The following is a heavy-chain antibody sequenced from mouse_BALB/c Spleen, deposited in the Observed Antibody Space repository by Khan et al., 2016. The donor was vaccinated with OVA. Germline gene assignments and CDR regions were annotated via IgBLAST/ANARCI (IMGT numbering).Heavy chain of an antibody. D-gene: IGHD1-1*01. CDR2: TNPTNGRT. J-gene: IGHJ2*01. V-gene: IGHV1S81*02. CDR3: ARIKKVVATYFDY. CDR1: GYTFTSYW. Sequence: LQQSGAELVKAGASVKMSCKASGYTFTSYWMHWVKQRLGQGLEWFAETNPTNGRTYYNEKFKRKATLTVDKSSSTAHMQLSGPTVEDSAVYYCARIKKVVATYFDYWGQGTTLTVAS.